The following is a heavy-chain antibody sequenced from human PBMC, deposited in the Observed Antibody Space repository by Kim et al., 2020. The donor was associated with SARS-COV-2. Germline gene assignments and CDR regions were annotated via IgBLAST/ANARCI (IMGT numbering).Heavy chain of an antibody. CDR3: ARRETRDLFTSDWGFFDY. CDR1: GDSMSADY. Sequence: SETLSLTCTVSGDSMSADYWNWIRQSPGKGLEWIGYVYFRGTTSYNPSIKSRVTISIDMSKSQFSLKLNSVTAADTAVYYCARRETRDLFTSDWGFFDYWGQGSLVTVSS. D-gene: IGHD7-27*01. V-gene: IGHV4-59*08. J-gene: IGHJ4*02. CDR2: VYFRGTT.